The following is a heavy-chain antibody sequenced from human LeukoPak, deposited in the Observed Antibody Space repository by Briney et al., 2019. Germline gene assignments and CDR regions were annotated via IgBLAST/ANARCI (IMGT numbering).Heavy chain of an antibody. V-gene: IGHV1-3*01. J-gene: IGHJ4*02. D-gene: IGHD6-13*01. CDR3: ARTDARIAAAGDY. CDR1: GYTFTSYA. CDR2: INAGNGNT. Sequence: ASVKVSCKASGYTFTSYAMHWVRQAPGQRLEWMGWINAGNGNTKYSQRFQGRVTITRDTSASTAYMELSSLRSEDTAVYYCARTDARIAAAGDYWGQGTLVTVSS.